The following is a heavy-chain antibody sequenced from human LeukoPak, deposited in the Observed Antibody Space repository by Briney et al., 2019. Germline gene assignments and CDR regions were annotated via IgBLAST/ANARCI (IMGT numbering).Heavy chain of an antibody. J-gene: IGHJ4*02. CDR2: LSGGGGIT. CDR3: ARTLTGTPRNFDY. Sequence: GGSLRLSCAASGFTLTSHGLDWVRQSPGRGLHWVSALSGGGGITNYADSVKGRFTISRDNSKNMLYLQMSGLRAEDTAVYYCARTLTGTPRNFDYWGQGTLVTVSS. D-gene: IGHD7-27*01. V-gene: IGHV3-23*01. CDR1: GFTLTSHG.